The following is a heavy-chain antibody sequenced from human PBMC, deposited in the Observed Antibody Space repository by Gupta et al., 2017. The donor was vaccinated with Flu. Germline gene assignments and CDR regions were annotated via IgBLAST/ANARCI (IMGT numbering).Heavy chain of an antibody. CDR1: GGTFSSYT. J-gene: IGHJ6*02. Sequence: QVQLVQSGAEVKKPGSSVKVSCKASGGTFSSYTISWVRQALGQGLEWMGRIIPILGIANYAQKFQGRVTITADKSTSTAYMELSSLRSEDTAVYYCAALYGSGSYSPTSNYYYYGMDVWGQGTTVTVSS. CDR2: IIPILGIA. V-gene: IGHV1-69*02. D-gene: IGHD3-10*01. CDR3: AALYGSGSYSPTSNYYYYGMDV.